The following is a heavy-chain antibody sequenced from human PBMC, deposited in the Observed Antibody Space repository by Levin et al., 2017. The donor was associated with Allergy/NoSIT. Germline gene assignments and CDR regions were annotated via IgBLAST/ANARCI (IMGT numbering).Heavy chain of an antibody. CDR2: IYGTGTT. CDR3: AKDQSSGYFSFIDY. D-gene: IGHD3-22*01. V-gene: IGHV4-39*02. Sequence: SETLSLTCTVSGASISDGAYYWGWIRQTPGKGLEWLGTIYGTGTTYYDPSLKSRITIYLDTSKNLFSLGAEDTAVYYCAKDQSSGYFSFIDYWGQGTLVTVSS. CDR1: GASISDGAYY. J-gene: IGHJ4*02.